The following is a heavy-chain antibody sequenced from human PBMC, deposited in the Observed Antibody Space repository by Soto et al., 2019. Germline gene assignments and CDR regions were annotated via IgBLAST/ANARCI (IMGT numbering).Heavy chain of an antibody. D-gene: IGHD6-19*01. CDR2: IDWDDDK. V-gene: IGHV2-70*11. CDR3: ARLRCGWGGVYYYYCYMDV. Sequence: SGPTLVNPTQTLTLTCTFSGFSLSTSGMCVSWIRQPPGKALEWLARIDWDDDKYYSTSLKTRLTISKDTSRNQVVLTMTNMDPVDTATYYCARLRCGWGGVYYYYCYMDVWGKGTRVTVSS. J-gene: IGHJ6*03. CDR1: GFSLSTSGMC.